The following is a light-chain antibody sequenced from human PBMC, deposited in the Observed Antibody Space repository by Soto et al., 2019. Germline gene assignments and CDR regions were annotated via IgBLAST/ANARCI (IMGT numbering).Light chain of an antibody. J-gene: IGLJ2*01. CDR2: EVS. CDR1: SSDVGNYNY. Sequence: QSALTQPPSASGSPGQSVTISCTGTSSDVGNYNYVSWYQQHPGKAPKLMIYEVSKRPSGVPDRFSGSKSGNTASLTVSGLQAEDEADYYCSSYAGSNNFVVFGGENKITVL. CDR3: SSYAGSNNFVV. V-gene: IGLV2-8*01.